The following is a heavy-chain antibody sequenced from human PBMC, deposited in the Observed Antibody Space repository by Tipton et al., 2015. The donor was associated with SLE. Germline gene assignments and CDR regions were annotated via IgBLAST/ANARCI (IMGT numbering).Heavy chain of an antibody. Sequence: TLSLTCNVSGGSISSSSYYWGWIRQPPGKGLEWIGAIDHSGSTISNPSLKSRVTISLDATKKQVSLRVHSVTAADTAIYYCARHGLVPANYFFDYWGQGTQVTVSS. D-gene: IGHD2-2*01. V-gene: IGHV4-39*01. CDR2: IDHSGST. CDR1: GGSISSSSYY. CDR3: ARHGLVPANYFFDY. J-gene: IGHJ4*02.